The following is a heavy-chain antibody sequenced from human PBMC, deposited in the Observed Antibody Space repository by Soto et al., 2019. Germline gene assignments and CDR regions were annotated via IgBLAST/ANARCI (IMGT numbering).Heavy chain of an antibody. D-gene: IGHD3-3*01. J-gene: IGHJ3*01. CDR1: GGTFSTYI. V-gene: IGHV1-69*08. CDR2: IIPIPDIT. CDR3: ARDRITTRGDAFDL. Sequence: QVQLVQSGAEVRKPGSSVKVSCKAPGGTFSTYIISWARQAPGQGLEWMGRIIPIPDITNYAQKFQGRVTVSADRSTSSDYMELISLKSEDTAVYYCARDRITTRGDAFDLWGQGTMVTVSS.